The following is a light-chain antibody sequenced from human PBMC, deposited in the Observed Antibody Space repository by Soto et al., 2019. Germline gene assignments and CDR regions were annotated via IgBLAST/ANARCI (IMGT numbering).Light chain of an antibody. Sequence: QSVLTQPASVSGSPGQSIAISCTGTSSDVGNYNYVSWYQQHLGKAPKLMIYDVSNRPSGVSNRFSGSKSGNTASLTISGLQPEDEADYYCNSYTSSSTYVFGTGTKVTVL. J-gene: IGLJ1*01. V-gene: IGLV2-14*03. CDR2: DVS. CDR1: SSDVGNYNY. CDR3: NSYTSSSTYV.